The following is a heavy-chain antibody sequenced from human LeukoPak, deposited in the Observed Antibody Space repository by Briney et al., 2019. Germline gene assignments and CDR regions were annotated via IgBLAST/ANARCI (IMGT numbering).Heavy chain of an antibody. D-gene: IGHD3-16*02. V-gene: IGHV1-18*01. J-gene: IGHJ4*02. CDR3: ARESEIMITFGGVIAPDY. CDR2: ISAYNGNT. Sequence: ASVKVSCKASGYTFTSYGISWVRQAPGQGLEWMGLISAYNGNTNYAQKLQGRVTMTTDTSTSTAYMELRSLRSDDTAVYYCARESEIMITFGGVIAPDYWGQGTLVTVSS. CDR1: GYTFTSYG.